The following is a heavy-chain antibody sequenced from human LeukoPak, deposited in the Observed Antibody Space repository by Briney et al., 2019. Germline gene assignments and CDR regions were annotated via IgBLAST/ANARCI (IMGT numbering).Heavy chain of an antibody. CDR1: GYTFTGYY. J-gene: IGHJ4*02. Sequence: ASVKVSCKASGYTFTGYYMHWVRQAPGQGLEWMGWINPNSGGTNYAQKFQGRVTMTRDTSISTAYMELSRLRSDDTAVYYCARDTSALRYFDWLESPYDYWGQGTLVTVSS. D-gene: IGHD3-9*01. CDR2: INPNSGGT. V-gene: IGHV1-2*02. CDR3: ARDTSALRYFDWLESPYDY.